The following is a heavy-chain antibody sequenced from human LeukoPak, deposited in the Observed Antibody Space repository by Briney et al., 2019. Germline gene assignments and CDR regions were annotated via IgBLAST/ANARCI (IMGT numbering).Heavy chain of an antibody. J-gene: IGHJ3*02. CDR2: INWNGGSI. V-gene: IGHV3-20*04. D-gene: IGHD3-3*01. CDR3: ARGVTIFGVVRNAFDI. Sequence: GGSLRLSCAASGFTFDDYGMSWVRQAPGKGLEWVSGINWNGGSIGYADSVKGRFTISRDNTKNSLYLQMNSLRAEDTALYYCARGVTIFGVVRNAFDIWGQRTLATVSS. CDR1: GFTFDDYG.